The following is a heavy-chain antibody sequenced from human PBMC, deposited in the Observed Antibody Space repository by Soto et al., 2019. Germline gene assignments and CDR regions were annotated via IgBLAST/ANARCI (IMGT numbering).Heavy chain of an antibody. J-gene: IGHJ6*02. D-gene: IGHD5-18*01. Sequence: QVQLMESGGGVVQPGRSLRLSCGASGFTFSRDVMHWVRQAPGKGLEWVALIWHDGSDISYGDSAKGRFTISRDNSKNTLYLEMNSLSADDTAVYYVARNLDDTATNYAMDVWGHGTTVIVSS. CDR3: ARNLDDTATNYAMDV. CDR1: GFTFSRDV. V-gene: IGHV3-33*01. CDR2: IWHDGSDI.